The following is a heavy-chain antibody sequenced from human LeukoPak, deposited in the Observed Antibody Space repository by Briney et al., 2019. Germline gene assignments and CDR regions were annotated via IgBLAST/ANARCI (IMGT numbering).Heavy chain of an antibody. CDR2: ISGSGGST. CDR1: GFTFSSYG. V-gene: IGHV3-23*01. J-gene: IGHJ5*02. D-gene: IGHD6-13*01. Sequence: GGSLRLSCAASGFTFSSYGMSWVRQAPGKGLEWVSAISGSGGSTYYADSVKGRFTISRDNSKNTLYLQMNSLRAEDTAVYYCAKDRPYITSWYGCSTPWGQGTLVIVSS. CDR3: AKDRPYITSWYGCSTP.